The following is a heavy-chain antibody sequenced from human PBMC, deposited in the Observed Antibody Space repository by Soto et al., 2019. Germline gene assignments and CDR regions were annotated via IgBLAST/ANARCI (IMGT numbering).Heavy chain of an antibody. CDR1: GGTFSSYA. J-gene: IGHJ6*02. CDR3: ARHGIVVVPTPYGMDV. Sequence: SVKVSCKASGGTFSSYAISWVRQAPGQGLEWMGGIIPIFGTANYAQKFQGRVTITADESTSTAYMELSSLRSEDTAVYYCARHGIVVVPTPYGMDVWGQGTTVTVS. CDR2: IIPIFGTA. V-gene: IGHV1-69*13. D-gene: IGHD3-22*01.